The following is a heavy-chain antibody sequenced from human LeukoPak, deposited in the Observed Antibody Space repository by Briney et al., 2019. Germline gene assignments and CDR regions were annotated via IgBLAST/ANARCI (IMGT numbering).Heavy chain of an antibody. CDR2: INPNSGGT. CDR3: ARDLGWGGFDKNYYYMDV. J-gene: IGHJ6*03. D-gene: IGHD3-10*01. CDR1: GYTFTVYY. V-gene: IGHV1-2*02. Sequence: ASVKVSCKASGYTFTVYYMHWVRQAPGQGREWMGWINPNSGGTNYAQKFQGRVTMTRDTSISTAYMELSRLRSDDTAVYYCARDLGWGGFDKNYYYMDVWGKGTTVTVSS.